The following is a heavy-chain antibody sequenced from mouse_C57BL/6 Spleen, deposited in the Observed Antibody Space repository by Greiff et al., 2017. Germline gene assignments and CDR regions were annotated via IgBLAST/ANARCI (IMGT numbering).Heavy chain of an antibody. D-gene: IGHD3-3*01. J-gene: IGHJ3*01. Sequence: DVMLVESGGDLVKPGGSLKLSCAASGFTFSSYGMSWVRQTPDKRLEWVATISSGGSYTYYPDSVKGRFTISRDNAKNTLYLQMSSLKSEDTAKYYCARPRDEGAWFAYWGQGTLVTVSA. CDR2: ISSGGSYT. CDR1: GFTFSSYG. V-gene: IGHV5-6*02. CDR3: ARPRDEGAWFAY.